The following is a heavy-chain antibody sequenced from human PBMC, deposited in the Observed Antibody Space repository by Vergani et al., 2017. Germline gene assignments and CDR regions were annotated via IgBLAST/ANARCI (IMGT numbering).Heavy chain of an antibody. CDR1: GGSLSGFY. CDR3: ARGRRSTS. Sequence: QVQLQQWGAGLLKPSETLSLTCAVSGGSLSGFYWSWIRQPPGKGLEWIGEINHSGITNYNPSLKSRLTMSVDTSKNQFSLKLTSVTAADTAVYYCARGRRSTSWGQGNLVTVS. J-gene: IGHJ4*02. V-gene: IGHV4-34*01. D-gene: IGHD2-2*01. CDR2: INHSGIT.